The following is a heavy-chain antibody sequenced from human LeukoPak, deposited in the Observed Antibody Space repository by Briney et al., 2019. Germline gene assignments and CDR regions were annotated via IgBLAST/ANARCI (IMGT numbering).Heavy chain of an antibody. V-gene: IGHV5-51*01. CDR2: IYPGDSDT. Sequence: GESPKISCKGSGYSFTSYWIGWVRQMPGKGLEWMGIIYPGDSDTRYSPSFQGQVTISADKSISTAYLQWSSLKASDTAMYYCARRPVGVATIRDAFDIWGQGTMVTVSS. D-gene: IGHD5-12*01. CDR3: ARRPVGVATIRDAFDI. J-gene: IGHJ3*02. CDR1: GYSFTSYW.